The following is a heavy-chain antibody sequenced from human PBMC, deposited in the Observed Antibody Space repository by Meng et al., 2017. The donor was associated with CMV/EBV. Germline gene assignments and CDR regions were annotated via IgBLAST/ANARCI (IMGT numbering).Heavy chain of an antibody. CDR2: INHSGST. D-gene: IGHD2-15*01. J-gene: IGHJ6*02. V-gene: IGHV4-34*01. CDR1: GGSFSGYY. Sequence: SETLSLTCAVYGGSFSGYYWSWIRQPPGKGLEWIGEINHSGSTNYNPSLKSRVTISVDTSKNQFSLKLSSVTAADTAVYYCAREDIVVVVAGTGPYYYYGMDVWGQGTTVTVSS. CDR3: AREDIVVVVAGTGPYYYYGMDV.